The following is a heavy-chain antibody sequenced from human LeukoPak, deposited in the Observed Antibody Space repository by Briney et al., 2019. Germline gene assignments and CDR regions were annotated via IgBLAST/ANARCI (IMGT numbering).Heavy chain of an antibody. CDR3: ARGVSTPSDTGNYGAGYYYFDN. V-gene: IGHV4-34*01. CDR1: GGSLSNYQ. Sequence: SETLSLTCAVYGGSLSNYQWTWIRQSPEKGLEWIGXINHVXSSNYNPSLKTRVTVSLEAPKNQVSLELRSVTAADAAAYYCARGVSTPSDTGNYGAGYYYFDNWGQGILVTVSS. CDR2: INHVXSS. D-gene: IGHD4-11*01. J-gene: IGHJ4*02.